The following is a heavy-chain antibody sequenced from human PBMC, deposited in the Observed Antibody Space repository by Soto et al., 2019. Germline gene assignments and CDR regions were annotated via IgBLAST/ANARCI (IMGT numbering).Heavy chain of an antibody. CDR2: IYYSGST. CDR1: GSAISSRGYY. Sequence: SETMAITCTVCGSAISSRGYYWSWIRQHPGKGLEWIGYIYYSGSTYYNPSLKSRVTISVDTSKNQFSLKLSSVTAADTAVYYCARAGIARNHHWGQGTLVTVSS. CDR3: ARAGIARNHH. J-gene: IGHJ4*02. D-gene: IGHD6-13*01. V-gene: IGHV4-31*03.